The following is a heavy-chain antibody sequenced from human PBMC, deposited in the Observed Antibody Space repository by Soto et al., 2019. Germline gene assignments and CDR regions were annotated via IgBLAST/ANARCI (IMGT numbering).Heavy chain of an antibody. Sequence: LSLTCAVSGGSISSSNWWSWVRQPPGKGLEWIGEIYHSGSTNYNPSLKSRVTISVDKSKNQFSLKLSSVTAADTAVYYCARARNIVVVPAAIYFDYWGQGTLVTVSS. V-gene: IGHV4-4*02. CDR1: GGSISSSNW. CDR2: IYHSGST. CDR3: ARARNIVVVPAAIYFDY. D-gene: IGHD2-2*02. J-gene: IGHJ4*02.